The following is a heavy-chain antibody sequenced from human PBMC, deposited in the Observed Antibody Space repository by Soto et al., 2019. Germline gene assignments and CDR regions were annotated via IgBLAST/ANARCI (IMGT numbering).Heavy chain of an antibody. CDR1: GGSFSTYS. V-gene: IGHV4-34*01. D-gene: IGHD1-26*01. CDR3: ASAKGWAGDYYYGMDV. Sequence: SETLSLTCAVYGGSFSTYSWSWIRQPPGKGLEWSGEINHSGSTNYNPPLNSRVTISVDTSKNQFSLKLSSVTAADTAVYCCASAKGWAGDYYYGMDVWGQGTTVTVS. J-gene: IGHJ6*02. CDR2: INHSGST.